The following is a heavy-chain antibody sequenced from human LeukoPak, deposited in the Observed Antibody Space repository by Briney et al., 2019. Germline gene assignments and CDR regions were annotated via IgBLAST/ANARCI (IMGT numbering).Heavy chain of an antibody. J-gene: IGHJ4*02. D-gene: IGHD1-26*01. Sequence: TGGSLRLSCSASGFTFSSYVMHWVRQAPGKGLEWVATISYDEDNIYYADSAKGRFTISRDNSKDTLFLQMNSLKIEDTAIYYCEASWHYWGQGTLGPVSS. V-gene: IGHV3-30*03. CDR1: GFTFSSYV. CDR2: ISYDEDNI. CDR3: EASWHY.